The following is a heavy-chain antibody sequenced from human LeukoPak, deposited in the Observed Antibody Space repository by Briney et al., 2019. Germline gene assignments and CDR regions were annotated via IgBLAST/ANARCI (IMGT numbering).Heavy chain of an antibody. CDR1: GGSISSGSYY. Sequence: SETLSLTCTVSGGSISSGSYYWSWIRQPAGKGLEWIGRIYTSGSTNYNPSLKSRVTISVDTSKNQFSLKLSSVTAADTAVYYCARDDYYDSSGYYYWGQGTLVTVSS. V-gene: IGHV4-61*02. CDR2: IYTSGST. J-gene: IGHJ4*02. D-gene: IGHD3-22*01. CDR3: ARDDYYDSSGYYY.